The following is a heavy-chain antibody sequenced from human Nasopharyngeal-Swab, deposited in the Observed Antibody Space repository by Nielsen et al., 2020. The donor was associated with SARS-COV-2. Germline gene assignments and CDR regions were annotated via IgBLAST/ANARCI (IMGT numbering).Heavy chain of an antibody. D-gene: IGHD3-3*01. CDR1: GFTFSSYD. CDR2: IGTAGDT. V-gene: IGHV3-13*01. J-gene: IGHJ6*02. Sequence: GGSLRLSCAASGFTFSSYDMHWVRQATGKGLEWVSAIGTAGDTYYPGSVKGRFTISRENAKNSLYLQMNSLRAEDTAVYYCARRGLGGGIFGVVIRSGMDVWGQGTTVTVSS. CDR3: ARRGLGGGIFGVVIRSGMDV.